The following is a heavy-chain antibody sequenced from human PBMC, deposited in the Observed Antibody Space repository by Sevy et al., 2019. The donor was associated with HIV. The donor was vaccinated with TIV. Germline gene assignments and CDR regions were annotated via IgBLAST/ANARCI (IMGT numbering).Heavy chain of an antibody. V-gene: IGHV3-30-3*01. Sequence: GGSLRLSCAASGFAFRTYAFHWVRQAPGRGLEWVGLISSNGDNAFYANSVRGGFTISKDNSMNTLYLELNNLTPDETAVYYCARGPEWELTSFLSHWGQGTLVTVSS. J-gene: IGHJ4*02. CDR1: GFAFRTYA. CDR3: ARGPEWELTSFLSH. D-gene: IGHD3-9*01. CDR2: ISSNGDNA.